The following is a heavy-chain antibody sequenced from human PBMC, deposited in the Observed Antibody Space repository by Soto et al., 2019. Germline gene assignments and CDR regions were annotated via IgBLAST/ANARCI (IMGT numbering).Heavy chain of an antibody. Sequence: SETLSLTCTVSGGSISSYYWSWIRQPPGKGLEWIGYIYYSGSTNYNPSLKSRVTISVDTSKNQFSLKLSSVTAADTAVYYCARDPDCSGGSCYPYYFAYWGQGTLVTVSS. V-gene: IGHV4-59*01. CDR1: GGSISSYY. CDR3: ARDPDCSGGSCYPYYFAY. J-gene: IGHJ4*02. CDR2: IYYSGST. D-gene: IGHD2-15*01.